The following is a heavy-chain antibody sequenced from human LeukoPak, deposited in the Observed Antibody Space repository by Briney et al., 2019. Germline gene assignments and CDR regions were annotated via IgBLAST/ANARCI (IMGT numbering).Heavy chain of an antibody. Sequence: GASVKVSFKASVGTFSSYAISWVRQAPGQGLEWMGGIIPIFGTANYAQKFQGRVTITADESTSTAYMELSSLRSEDTAVYYCARGHDSSGYLYYYYYMDVWGKGTTVTVSS. CDR3: ARGHDSSGYLYYYYYMDV. J-gene: IGHJ6*03. CDR2: IIPIFGTA. CDR1: VGTFSSYA. V-gene: IGHV1-69*13. D-gene: IGHD3-22*01.